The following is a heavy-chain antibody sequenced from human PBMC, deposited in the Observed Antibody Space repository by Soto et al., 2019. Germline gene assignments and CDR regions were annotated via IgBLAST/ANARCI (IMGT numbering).Heavy chain of an antibody. CDR1: GGSISSGGYS. Sequence: TLSLTCAVSGGSISSGGYSWSWIRQPPGKGLEWSGYIYHSGSTYYNPSLKSRVTISVDRSKNQFSLKLSSVTAADTAVYYCARDKYIKQKGSWSDPWGQGTLVTVSS. CDR2: IYHSGST. J-gene: IGHJ5*02. CDR3: ARDKYIKQKGSWSDP. V-gene: IGHV4-30-2*01. D-gene: IGHD3-10*01.